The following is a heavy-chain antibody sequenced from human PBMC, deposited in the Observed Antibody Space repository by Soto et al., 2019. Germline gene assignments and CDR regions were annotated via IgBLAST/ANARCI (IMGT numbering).Heavy chain of an antibody. CDR2: INPNSGGT. J-gene: IGHJ4*02. CDR3: ARDYGGLVAATFYFDY. CDR1: GYTFTSYG. V-gene: IGHV1-2*04. Sequence: ASVKVSCKASGYTFTSYGISWVRQAPGQGLEWMGWINPNSGGTNYAQKFQGWVTMTRDTSISTAYMELSRLRSDDTAVYYCARDYGGLVAATFYFDYWGQGTLVTVSS. D-gene: IGHD2-15*01.